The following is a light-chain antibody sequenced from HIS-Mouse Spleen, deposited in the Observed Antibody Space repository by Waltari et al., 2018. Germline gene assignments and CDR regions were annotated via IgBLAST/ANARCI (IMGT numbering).Light chain of an antibody. V-gene: IGLV3-16*01. CDR1: ALPKQY. J-gene: IGLJ6*01. CDR3: LSADSSGTSV. Sequence: SSELTQPPSVSVSLGQLARITCSVEALPKQYDEWYQQKHGQFPVLVIYNDSERHSGILERFFGSSSGTIVTLTISGVKAEEEADYYCLSADSSGTSVFGSGTKVTVL. CDR2: NDS.